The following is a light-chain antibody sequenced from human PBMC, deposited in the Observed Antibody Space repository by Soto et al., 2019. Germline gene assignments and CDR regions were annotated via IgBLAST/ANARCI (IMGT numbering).Light chain of an antibody. CDR1: QSVTKNN. V-gene: IGKV3D-20*02. CDR2: GAS. Sequence: EIVVTQSPGTLSLSPGERATLSCRASQSVTKNNLNWYQQKPGQAPRLLIYGASIRATGIPARFSGSGSGTEFTLTISGLQSEDFAVYYCQQRSDWRITFGQGTRLEIK. J-gene: IGKJ5*01. CDR3: QQRSDWRIT.